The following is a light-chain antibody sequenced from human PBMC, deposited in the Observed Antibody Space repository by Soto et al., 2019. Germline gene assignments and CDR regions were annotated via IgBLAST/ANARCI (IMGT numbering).Light chain of an antibody. CDR2: GAS. CDR1: QYVSSF. J-gene: IGKJ1*01. V-gene: IGKV3-15*01. Sequence: EIVLTQSPATLSLSPGERATLSCRASQYVSSFLAWYQQKPGQAPRLLIYGASTRASGIPTRFSGSGSGTQFTLTISSLQSEDFAVYYCLQDINYPWTFGQGTKLDIK. CDR3: LQDINYPWT.